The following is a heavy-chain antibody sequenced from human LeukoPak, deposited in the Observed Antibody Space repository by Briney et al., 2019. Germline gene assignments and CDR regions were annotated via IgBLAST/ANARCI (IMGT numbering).Heavy chain of an antibody. J-gene: IGHJ4*02. CDR3: ARGIMVRGVIFDY. Sequence: SQTLSLTCTVSGGSISSYYWSWIRQPPGKGLEWIGYIYYSGSTNYNPSLKSRVTISVDTSKNQFSLKLSSVTAADTAVYYCARGIMVRGVIFDYWGQGTLVTVSS. CDR1: GGSISSYY. CDR2: IYYSGST. V-gene: IGHV4-59*01. D-gene: IGHD3-10*01.